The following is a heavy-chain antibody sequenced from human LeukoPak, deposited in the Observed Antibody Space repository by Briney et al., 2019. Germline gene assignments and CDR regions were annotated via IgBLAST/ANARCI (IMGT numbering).Heavy chain of an antibody. CDR3: ARDPGYCSGGSCYSDY. D-gene: IGHD2-15*01. CDR1: GGSFSGYY. CDR2: INHSGST. V-gene: IGHV4-34*01. J-gene: IGHJ4*02. Sequence: SETLSLTCAVYGGSFSGYYRSWIRQPPGKGLEWIGEINHSGSTNYNPSLKSRVTISVDTSKNQFSLKLSSVTAADTAVYYCARDPGYCSGGSCYSDYWGQGTLVTVSS.